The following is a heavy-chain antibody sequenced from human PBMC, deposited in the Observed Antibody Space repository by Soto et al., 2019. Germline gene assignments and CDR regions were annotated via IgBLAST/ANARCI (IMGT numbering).Heavy chain of an antibody. J-gene: IGHJ5*02. CDR2: IYYSGST. D-gene: IGHD3-22*01. CDR1: GGSISSYY. Sequence: SETLSLTCTVSGGSISSYYWSWIRQPPGKGLEWIGYIYYSGSTNYNPSLKNRVTISVVTSKNQFSLKLSSVTAADTAVYYCTAANGDSSGYYYARSDWFDPWGQGTLVTVSS. V-gene: IGHV4-59*01. CDR3: TAANGDSSGYYYARSDWFDP.